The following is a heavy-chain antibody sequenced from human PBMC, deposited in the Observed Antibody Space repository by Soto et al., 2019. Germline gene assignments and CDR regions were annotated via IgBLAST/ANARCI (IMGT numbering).Heavy chain of an antibody. J-gene: IGHJ6*02. CDR2: ISYDGSNK. CDR1: GFTFSSYA. D-gene: IGHD2-2*01. Sequence: GGSLRLSCAASGFTFSSYAMHWVRQAPGKGLEWVAVISYDGSNKYYADSVKGRFTISRDNSKNTLYLQMNSLRAEDTAVYYCARDPCSRPSCYVYYYYGMDVWGQGTTVTVSS. CDR3: ARDPCSRPSCYVYYYYGMDV. V-gene: IGHV3-30-3*01.